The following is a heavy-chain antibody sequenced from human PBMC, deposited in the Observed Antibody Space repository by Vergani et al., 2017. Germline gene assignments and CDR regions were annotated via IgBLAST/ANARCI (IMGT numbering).Heavy chain of an antibody. CDR3: ARGPLYSTTWPFLLLDMDV. CDR2: FYTGGGT. CDR1: GGSISSCSYY. J-gene: IGHJ6*02. V-gene: IGHV4-61*02. Sequence: QVQLQESGPGLVRPSQTLSLTCTVSGGSISSCSYYWIWFRQPAGKGLEWIGRFYTGGGTSYNPPLKSRVTISVDTSKNQFSLQLSAVTAADTAVYYCARGPLYSTTWPFLLLDMDVWGQGTTVTVSS. D-gene: IGHD6-13*01.